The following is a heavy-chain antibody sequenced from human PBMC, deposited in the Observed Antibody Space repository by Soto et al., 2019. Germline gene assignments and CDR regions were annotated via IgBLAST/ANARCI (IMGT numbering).Heavy chain of an antibody. V-gene: IGHV3-30-3*01. D-gene: IGHD2-2*02. CDR3: ARGRTINTPNWFDP. CDR1: GFAFSSYA. J-gene: IGHJ5*02. CDR2: ISYDGSNK. Sequence: GGSLRLSCAASGFAFSSYAMHWVRQAPGKGLEWVAVISYDGSNKYYADSVKGRFTISRDNSKNTLYLQMNSLRAEDTAVYYCARGRTINTPNWFDPWGQGTLVTVSS.